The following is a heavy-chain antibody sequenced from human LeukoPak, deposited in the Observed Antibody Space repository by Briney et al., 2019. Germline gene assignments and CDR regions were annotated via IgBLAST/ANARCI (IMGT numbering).Heavy chain of an antibody. CDR3: APMVRGAIIY. CDR2: IYYSGST. V-gene: IGHV4-30-4*01. Sequence: SETLSLTCTVSGGSISSGDYYWSWIPQPPGKGLEWIGYIYYSGSTYYNPSLKSRVTISVDTSKNQFSLKLSSVTAADTAMYHCAPMVRGAIIYWGQGTLVTVSS. CDR1: GGSISSGDYY. J-gene: IGHJ4*02. D-gene: IGHD3-10*01.